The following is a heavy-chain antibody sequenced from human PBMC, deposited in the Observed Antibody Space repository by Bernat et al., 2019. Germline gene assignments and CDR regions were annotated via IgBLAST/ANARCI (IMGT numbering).Heavy chain of an antibody. J-gene: IGHJ6*03. Sequence: EVQLVESGGGLVKPGGSLRLSCSASGFTFSTYGMNWVRQAPGKGLEWISYINDVSSHIYYADSVRGRFTISRDNAKNSLYLQMNSLRDEDTAVYYCARDRLYYARSSYMGVWGKGTTVTVSS. CDR2: INDVSSHI. V-gene: IGHV3-21*05. D-gene: IGHD3-16*01. CDR3: ARDRLYYARSSYMGV. CDR1: GFTFSTYG.